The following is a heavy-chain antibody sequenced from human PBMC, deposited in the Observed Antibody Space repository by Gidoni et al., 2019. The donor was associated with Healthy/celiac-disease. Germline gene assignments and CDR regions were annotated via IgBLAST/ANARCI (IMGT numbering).Heavy chain of an antibody. CDR3: ARDLEGQQLATFDY. CDR2: IKQDGSEK. D-gene: IGHD6-13*01. CDR1: EFTFSSYW. J-gene: IGHJ4*02. V-gene: IGHV3-7*01. Sequence: EVQLVESGGGLVQPGGSLRLSCAASEFTFSSYWMSWVRQAPGKGLEWVANIKQDGSEKYYVDSVKGRFTISRDNAKNSLYLQMNSLRAEDTAVYYCARDLEGQQLATFDYWGQGTLVTVSS.